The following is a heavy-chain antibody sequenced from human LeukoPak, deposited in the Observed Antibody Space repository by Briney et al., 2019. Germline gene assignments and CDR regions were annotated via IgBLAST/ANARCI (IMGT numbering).Heavy chain of an antibody. Sequence: GASVKVSCKASGCTFSSSAVNWVRQAPGQGLEWMGRIIPILGIANYAQKFQGRVTITADESTSTAYMELSSLTSEDTAVYYCARTPGVFVTASPWLGWFDPWGQGTLVTVSS. CDR1: GCTFSSSA. D-gene: IGHD2-21*02. J-gene: IGHJ5*02. CDR2: IIPILGIA. V-gene: IGHV1-69*04. CDR3: ARTPGVFVTASPWLGWFDP.